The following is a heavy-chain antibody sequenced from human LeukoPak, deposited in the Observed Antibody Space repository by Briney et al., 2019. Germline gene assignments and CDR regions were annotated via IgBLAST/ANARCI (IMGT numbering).Heavy chain of an antibody. D-gene: IGHD5-24*01. Sequence: PSETLSLTCTVSGYSISSGYYWGWIRQPPGKGLEWIGSISHSGSTYYKPSLKSRVTISVDTSKNQFSLKLSSVTTADTAVYYCARVEGYNYFDYWGQGTLVTVSS. J-gene: IGHJ4*02. CDR3: ARVEGYNYFDY. CDR2: ISHSGST. CDR1: GYSISSGYY. V-gene: IGHV4-38-2*02.